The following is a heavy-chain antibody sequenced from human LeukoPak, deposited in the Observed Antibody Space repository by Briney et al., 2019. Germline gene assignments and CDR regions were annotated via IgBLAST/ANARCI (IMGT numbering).Heavy chain of an antibody. J-gene: IGHJ6*02. CDR1: GGSFSGYY. V-gene: IGHV4-34*01. D-gene: IGHD3-10*01. Sequence: KPSETLSLTCAVYGGSFSGYYWSWIRQPPGKGLEWSGEINHSGSTNYNPSLKSRVTISVDTSKNQFSLKLSSVTAADTAVYYCARGFGRYYGSGSYYNPVTYGMDVWGQGTTVTVSS. CDR3: ARGFGRYYGSGSYYNPVTYGMDV. CDR2: INHSGST.